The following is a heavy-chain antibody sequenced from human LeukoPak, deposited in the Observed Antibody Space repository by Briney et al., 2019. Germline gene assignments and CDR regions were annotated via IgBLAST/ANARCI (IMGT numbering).Heavy chain of an antibody. CDR2: IIPIFGTA. D-gene: IGHD3-22*01. V-gene: IGHV1-69*05. CDR3: ARGRERGYYDSSGYY. Sequence: SVKVSCKASGGTFSSYAISWVRQAPGQGLEWMGRIIPIFGTANYAQKFQGRVTIITNESTSTAYMELSSLRSEDTAVYYCARGRERGYYDSSGYYWGQGTLVTVSS. CDR1: GGTFSSYA. J-gene: IGHJ4*02.